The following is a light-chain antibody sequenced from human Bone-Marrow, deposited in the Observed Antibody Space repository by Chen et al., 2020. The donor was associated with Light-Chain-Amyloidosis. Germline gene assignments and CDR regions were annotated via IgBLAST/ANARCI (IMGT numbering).Light chain of an antibody. CDR2: CAS. CDR1: QSVSSSY. Sequence: EIVLTQSPGTLSLSPGERATLSCRASQSVSSSYLAGYQQKPGQAPRLLIYCASSRATGIPDRLSGSGSGTDFTLTISRLEPEDFAVYYCQQYGTLPRTFVPWTKVEI. CDR3: QQYGTLPRT. J-gene: IGKJ1*01. V-gene: IGKV3-20*01.